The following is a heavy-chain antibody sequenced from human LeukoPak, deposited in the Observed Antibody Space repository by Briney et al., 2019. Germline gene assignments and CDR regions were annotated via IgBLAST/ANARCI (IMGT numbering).Heavy chain of an antibody. D-gene: IGHD6-19*01. CDR3: ARAKYSSGWLGGY. CDR2: IYSGGST. V-gene: IGHV3-66*01. J-gene: IGHJ4*02. CDR1: EFSVGSNY. Sequence: GGSLRLSCAASEFSVGSNYMTWVRQAPGKGLEWVSLIYSGGSTYYADSVKGRFTISRDNSKNTLYLQMNSLRAEDTAVYYCARAKYSSGWLGGYWGQGTLVTVSS.